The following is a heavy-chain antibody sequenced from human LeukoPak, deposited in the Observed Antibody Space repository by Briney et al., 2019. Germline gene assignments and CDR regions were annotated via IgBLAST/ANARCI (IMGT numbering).Heavy chain of an antibody. D-gene: IGHD5-24*01. Sequence: GGSLRLSCEAPGFTFSDYYMNWIRQAPGKGLEWVSYISSSSSYTNYADSVKGRFTISRDNPKNSLYLQMNSLRPEDTAVYYCARGSMRMATAGLADYWGQGTLVTVSS. CDR3: ARGSMRMATAGLADY. CDR2: ISSSSSYT. V-gene: IGHV3-11*05. CDR1: GFTFSDYY. J-gene: IGHJ4*02.